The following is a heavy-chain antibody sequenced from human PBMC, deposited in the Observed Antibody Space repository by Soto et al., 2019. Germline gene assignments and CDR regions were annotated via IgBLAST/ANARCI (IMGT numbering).Heavy chain of an antibody. CDR1: GVSISSSKW. V-gene: IGHV4-4*02. D-gene: IGHD2-21*01. CDR2: VHHGGNT. CDR3: ARHRLNFDLGGDYHHGMDV. J-gene: IGHJ6*02. Sequence: QMQLQESGPGLVRPSGTLSLTCAVSGVSISSSKWWSWVRQPPGKGLDWIGVVHHGGNTNYSPSLESGVYISIDKSKNFFSLKMSSVTAADTAVYFCARHRLNFDLGGDYHHGMDVWGQGITVTVSS.